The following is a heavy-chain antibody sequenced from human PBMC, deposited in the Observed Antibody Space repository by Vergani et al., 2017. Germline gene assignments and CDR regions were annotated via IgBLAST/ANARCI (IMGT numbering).Heavy chain of an antibody. D-gene: IGHD6-19*01. Sequence: VQLVESGGGVVQPGRSLRLSCAASGFTFSSYGMHWVPQAPGKGLEGVAVISYDGSNKYFADSVKGRVTISRDHSKNTLYLQMNSLRAEDTAVYYCAKSIAVARRDAFDIWGQGTMVTVSS. CDR1: GFTFSSYG. V-gene: IGHV3-30*18. CDR2: ISYDGSNK. J-gene: IGHJ3*02. CDR3: AKSIAVARRDAFDI.